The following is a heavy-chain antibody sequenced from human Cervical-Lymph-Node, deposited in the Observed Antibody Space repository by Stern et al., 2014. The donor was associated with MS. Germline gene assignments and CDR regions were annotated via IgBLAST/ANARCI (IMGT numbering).Heavy chain of an antibody. CDR1: GYSFSSHW. Sequence: VQLMQPGAEVKKSGESLKISCKGAGYSFSSHWIAWVRQKPGKGLEWMGIIYPGDSDTRHSPSFQGHVSISVDKSSSTAYLQWSSLTDSDTAIYYCARQGNYHDSHAFDIWGQGTMVIVSS. D-gene: IGHD3-22*01. CDR3: ARQGNYHDSHAFDI. J-gene: IGHJ3*02. V-gene: IGHV5-51*01. CDR2: IYPGDSDT.